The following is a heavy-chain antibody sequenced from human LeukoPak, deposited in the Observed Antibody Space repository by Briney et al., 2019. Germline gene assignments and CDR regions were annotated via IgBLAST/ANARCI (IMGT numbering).Heavy chain of an antibody. V-gene: IGHV3-7*01. J-gene: IGHJ4*02. CDR1: GFTFSDYW. CDR2: IKQDGSEK. Sequence: GGSLRLSCAASGFTFSDYWMTWVRQAPGKGLEWVANIKQDGSEKYYVDSVKGRFTISRDNAKNSLYLQMNSLRAEDTAVYYCARVGPAVAGQNLDYWGQGTLVTVSS. D-gene: IGHD6-19*01. CDR3: ARVGPAVAGQNLDY.